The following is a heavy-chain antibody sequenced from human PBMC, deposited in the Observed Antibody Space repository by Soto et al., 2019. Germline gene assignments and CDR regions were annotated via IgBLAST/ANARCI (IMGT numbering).Heavy chain of an antibody. CDR1: GYTFTGYY. Sequence: ASVKVSCKASGYTFTGYYMHWVRQAPGQGFEWMGWINPNSGGTNYAQKFQGWVTMTRDTSISTAYMELSRLRSDDTAVYYCAREGYSYGTIDYWGQGTLVTVSS. CDR3: AREGYSYGTIDY. V-gene: IGHV1-2*04. J-gene: IGHJ4*02. D-gene: IGHD5-18*01. CDR2: INPNSGGT.